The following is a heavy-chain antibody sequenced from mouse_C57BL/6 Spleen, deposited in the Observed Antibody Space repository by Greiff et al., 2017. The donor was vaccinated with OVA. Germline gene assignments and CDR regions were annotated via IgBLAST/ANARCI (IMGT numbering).Heavy chain of an antibody. CDR3: ARQGTTVPFAY. V-gene: IGHV5-12*01. CDR1: GFTFSDYY. Sequence: EVQGVESGGGLVQPGGSLKLSCAASGFTFSDYYMYWVRQTPEKRLEWVAYISNGGGSTYYPDTVKGRFTISRDNAKNTLYLQMSRLKSEDTAMYYCARQGTTVPFAYWGQGTLVTVSA. CDR2: ISNGGGST. D-gene: IGHD1-1*01. J-gene: IGHJ3*01.